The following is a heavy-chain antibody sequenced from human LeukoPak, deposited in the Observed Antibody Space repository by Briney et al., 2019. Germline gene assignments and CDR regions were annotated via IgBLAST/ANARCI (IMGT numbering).Heavy chain of an antibody. Sequence: GGSLRLSCAASGFSFSSYEMNWVRQAPGKGLEWVSYITSSGSTIYYGDSVKGRFTISRDNAKNSLYLQMNSLRAEDTAVYYCAKGPGVRGYFNWFDPWGQGTLVTVSS. D-gene: IGHD5-12*01. CDR1: GFSFSSYE. CDR3: AKGPGVRGYFNWFDP. J-gene: IGHJ5*02. V-gene: IGHV3-48*03. CDR2: ITSSGSTI.